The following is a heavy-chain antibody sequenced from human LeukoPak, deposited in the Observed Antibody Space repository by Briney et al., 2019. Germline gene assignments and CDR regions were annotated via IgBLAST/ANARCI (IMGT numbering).Heavy chain of an antibody. D-gene: IGHD3-10*01. J-gene: IGHJ3*02. CDR2: IIPIFGTA. Sequence: GASVKVSCKASGGTFSSYAISWVRQAPGQGLEWMGGIIPIFGTANYAQKFQGRVTITADKSTSTAYMELSSLRSEDTAVYYCAREWFGENAFDIWGQGTMVTVSS. CDR3: AREWFGENAFDI. CDR1: GGTFSSYA. V-gene: IGHV1-69*06.